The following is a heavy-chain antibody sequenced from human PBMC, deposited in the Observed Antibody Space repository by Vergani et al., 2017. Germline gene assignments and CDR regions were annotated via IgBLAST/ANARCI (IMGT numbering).Heavy chain of an antibody. CDR3: AKDGRENSDYGYFDY. D-gene: IGHD4-17*01. J-gene: IGHJ4*02. V-gene: IGHV3-30*02. CDR1: GISFNTYG. Sequence: QVQLVETGGGVVQPGGSLRLYCATSGISFNTYGANWVRQAPGKGLEWVAFIGYDGRIKYNVDSVKGRFTISRDTSKKTLSLQMRGLRADDTAVYYCAKDGRENSDYGYFDYWGQGTLVTVSS. CDR2: IGYDGRIK.